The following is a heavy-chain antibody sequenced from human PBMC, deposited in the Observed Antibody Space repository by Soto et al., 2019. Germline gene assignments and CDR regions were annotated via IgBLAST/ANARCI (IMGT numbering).Heavy chain of an antibody. CDR1: GGSISSSSYY. CDR3: ARHGRSVGPAAMGGFDP. Sequence: QLQLQESGPGLVKPSETLSLTCTVSGGSISSSSYYWGWIRQPPGKGLEWIGSIYYSGSTYYNPSHKSRVTIFADTCKNQFSLKLSSVTAADTAVYYCARHGRSVGPAAMGGFDPWGQGTLVTVSS. D-gene: IGHD2-2*01. J-gene: IGHJ5*02. V-gene: IGHV4-39*01. CDR2: IYYSGST.